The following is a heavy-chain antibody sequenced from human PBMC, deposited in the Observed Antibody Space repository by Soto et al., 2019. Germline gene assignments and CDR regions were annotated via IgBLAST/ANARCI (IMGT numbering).Heavy chain of an antibody. Sequence: QVQLVQSGPEVKKPGASVKVSCKASGYSFTSIGLSWLRQIPGHGLEWMGWISAYTGDTEYTQNLQGRVTMTTETSTSTAYMELRRLRSDDTAVYYFASSSWQQLFENWGQGTLVTGSS. J-gene: IGHJ4*02. D-gene: IGHD6-13*01. CDR1: GYSFTSIG. V-gene: IGHV1-18*01. CDR2: ISAYTGDT. CDR3: ASSSWQQLFEN.